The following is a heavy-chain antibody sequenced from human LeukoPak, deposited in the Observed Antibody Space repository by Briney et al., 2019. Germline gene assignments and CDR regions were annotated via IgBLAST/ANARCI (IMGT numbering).Heavy chain of an antibody. CDR1: GYTFTSYY. CDR2: INPSGGST. V-gene: IGHV1-46*01. J-gene: IGHJ6*02. CDR3: ARTATGDFIAAAGTGYYYGMDV. D-gene: IGHD6-13*01. Sequence: ASVKVSCKASGYTFTSYYMHWVRQAPGQGLEWMGIINPSGGSTSYAQKFQGRVTITADKSTSTAYMELSSLRSEDTAVYYCARTATGDFIAAAGTGYYYGMDVWGQGTTVTVSS.